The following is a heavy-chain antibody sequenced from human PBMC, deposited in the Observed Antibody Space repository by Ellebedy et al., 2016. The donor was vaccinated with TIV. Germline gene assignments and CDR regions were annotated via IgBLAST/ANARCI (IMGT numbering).Heavy chain of an antibody. J-gene: IGHJ4*02. V-gene: IGHV3-23*01. CDR3: AKDSDSSGWYY. CDR2: FSASGVDT. CDR1: GFTFSTYA. Sequence: PGGSLRLSCAASGFTFSTYAMSWVRQPPGKGLEWVAGFSASGVDTYYADSVKGRFTVSRDNSKNTLYVQMDSLRAEDTAVYYCAKDSDSSGWYYWGQGTLVTVSS. D-gene: IGHD6-19*01.